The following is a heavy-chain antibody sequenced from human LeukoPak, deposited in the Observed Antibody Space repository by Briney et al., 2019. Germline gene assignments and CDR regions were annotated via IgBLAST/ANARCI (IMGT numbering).Heavy chain of an antibody. J-gene: IGHJ6*02. CDR3: ARGDPSYYYYGMDV. V-gene: IGHV4-38-2*02. Sequence: SETLSLTCTVSGYSISSGYYWGWIRQPPGKGLEWIGSIYHSGSTYYNPSLKSRVTISVDTSKNQFSLKLSSVTAADTAVYYCARGDPSYYYYGMDVWGQGTTVTVSS. CDR2: IYHSGST. CDR1: GYSISSGYY.